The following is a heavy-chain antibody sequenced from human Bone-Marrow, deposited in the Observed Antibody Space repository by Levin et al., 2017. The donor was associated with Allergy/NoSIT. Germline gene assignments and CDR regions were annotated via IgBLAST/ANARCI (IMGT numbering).Heavy chain of an antibody. D-gene: IGHD3-22*01. V-gene: IGHV1-69*13. CDR1: GGTFSSYA. CDR2: IIPIFGTA. Sequence: SVKVSCKASGGTFSSYAISWVRQAPGQGLEWMGGIIPIFGTANYAQKFQGRVTITADESTSTAYMELSSLRSEDTAVYYCARSYLVGYYDSSGYRVAFDIWGQGTMVTVSS. CDR3: ARSYLVGYYDSSGYRVAFDI. J-gene: IGHJ3*02.